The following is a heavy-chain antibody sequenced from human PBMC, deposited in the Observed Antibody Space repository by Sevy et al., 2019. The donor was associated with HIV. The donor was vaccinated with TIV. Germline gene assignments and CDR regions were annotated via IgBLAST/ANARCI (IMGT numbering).Heavy chain of an antibody. Sequence: SETLSLTCTVSGGSISSSSYYWGWIRQPPGKGLEGIGSIYYSGSTYYNPSLKSRVTISVDTSKNQFSLKLSSVTAADTAVYYCASVEMATITKGYFDYWGQGTLVTVSS. V-gene: IGHV4-39*01. CDR2: IYYSGST. D-gene: IGHD5-12*01. CDR1: GGSISSSSYY. CDR3: ASVEMATITKGYFDY. J-gene: IGHJ4*02.